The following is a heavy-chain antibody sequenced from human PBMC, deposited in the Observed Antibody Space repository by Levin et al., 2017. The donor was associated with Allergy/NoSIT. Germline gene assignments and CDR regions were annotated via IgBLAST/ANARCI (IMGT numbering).Heavy chain of an antibody. CDR3: AKVHVGPYYYYVDV. D-gene: IGHD3-16*01. CDR1: GFTFSTYA. V-gene: IGHV3-23*01. CDR2: IIGSGGST. J-gene: IGHJ6*03. Sequence: GGSLRLSCAASGFTFSTYAMSWVRQAPGKGLEWVSTIIGSGGSTFYADSVKGRFTISRDNSKNTLFLQMNSLRAEDTAVYYCAKVHVGPYYYYVDVWGKGTTVTVSS.